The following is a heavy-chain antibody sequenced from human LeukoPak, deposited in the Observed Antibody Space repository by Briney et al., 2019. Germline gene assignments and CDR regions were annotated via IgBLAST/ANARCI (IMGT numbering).Heavy chain of an antibody. Sequence: SETLSLTCTVSGGPISTYSWSWIRQPAGKGLEWIGRMYTSGSTNYNPSLKGRVTMSVDTSKNHFSLKLSSVTAADTAVYYCARGGRSARWWNYWGQGTLVTVSS. D-gene: IGHD2-15*01. V-gene: IGHV4-4*07. CDR3: ARGGRSARWWNY. CDR1: GGPISTYS. J-gene: IGHJ4*02. CDR2: MYTSGST.